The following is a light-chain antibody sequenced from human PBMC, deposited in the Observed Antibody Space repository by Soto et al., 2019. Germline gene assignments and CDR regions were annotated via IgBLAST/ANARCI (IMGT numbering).Light chain of an antibody. V-gene: IGKV3-11*01. Sequence: EIVLTQSPATLSLSPGEGATLSCRASQSISKYLVWYQQKPGQAPRVLIYDTSNRATGIPASFSGTVSVSDFTLTISSLVPEDFAVYYCHQRSDWPVTFGPGTKVDCK. J-gene: IGKJ3*01. CDR2: DTS. CDR1: QSISKY. CDR3: HQRSDWPVT.